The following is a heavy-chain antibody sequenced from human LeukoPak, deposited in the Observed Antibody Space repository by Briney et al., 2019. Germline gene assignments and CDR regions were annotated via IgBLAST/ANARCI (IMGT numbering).Heavy chain of an antibody. V-gene: IGHV3-21*01. CDR3: ARVSAPGTSGWYFGY. CDR2: ISGGSNYI. D-gene: IGHD6-19*01. CDR1: GFTFSSYS. J-gene: IGHJ4*02. Sequence: PGGSLRLSCAASGFTFSSYSMNWVRQAPGKGLEWVSSISGGSNYIYYADSVKGRFTISRDNAKNSLYLQMNSLRVEDTAVYYCARVSAPGTSGWYFGYWGQGTLVTVSS.